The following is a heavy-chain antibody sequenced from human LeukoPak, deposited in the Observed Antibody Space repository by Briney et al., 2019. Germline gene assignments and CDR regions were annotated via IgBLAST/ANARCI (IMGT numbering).Heavy chain of an antibody. J-gene: IGHJ4*02. CDR2: IYSGGST. V-gene: IGHV3-66*01. D-gene: IGHD3-9*01. CDR1: GFTFSSYS. CDR3: ARGGNDILTGYFLYYFDY. Sequence: GGSLRLSCAASGFTFSSYSMSWVRQAPGKGLEWVSVIYSGGSTYYADSVKGRFTISRDNSKNTLYLQMNSLRAEDTAVYYCARGGNDILTGYFLYYFDYWGQGTLVTVSS.